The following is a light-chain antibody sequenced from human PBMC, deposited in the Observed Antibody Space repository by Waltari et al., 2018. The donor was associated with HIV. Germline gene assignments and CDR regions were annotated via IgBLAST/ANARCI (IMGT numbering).Light chain of an antibody. CDR1: QSISTY. CDR2: AAS. Sequence: DIQMTQSPPSLSAFVGDRVAITCRANQSISTYLNWYQQKPGKDPKLLIYAASTLQSGVPPRFSGSGSGTDFTLTISSLQPEDFASYYCQQSYTTPPHTFGQGTKLGIK. CDR3: QQSYTTPPHT. J-gene: IGKJ2*01. V-gene: IGKV1-39*01.